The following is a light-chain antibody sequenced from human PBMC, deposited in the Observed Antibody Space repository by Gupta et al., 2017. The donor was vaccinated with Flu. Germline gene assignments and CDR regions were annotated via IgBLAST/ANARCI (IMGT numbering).Light chain of an antibody. Sequence: ITSSCIGSSSDSGEYNEVSWYQHHPGKAPKLMIYEVYNRPSGVSDRFSGSKSGNTASVTITGLQGEDEAEYYCTSYSRTNPLYVFGSGTKVIVL. CDR2: EVY. J-gene: IGLJ1*01. V-gene: IGLV2-14*01. CDR1: SSDSGEYNE. CDR3: TSYSRTNPLYV.